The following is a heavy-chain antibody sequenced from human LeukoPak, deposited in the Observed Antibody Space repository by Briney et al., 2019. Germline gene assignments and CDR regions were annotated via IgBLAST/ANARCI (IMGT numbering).Heavy chain of an antibody. CDR1: GFTFTSST. J-gene: IGHJ4*02. V-gene: IGHV1-58*02. Sequence: SVKVSRKASGFTFTSSTIQWVRQARGQRLEWIGWIVVGSGNTNYAQKFQERVIITRDMSTTTVYMELSSLRSEDTAVYYCAGTPWFGELTLDYWGQGTLVAVSS. CDR3: AGTPWFGELTLDY. CDR2: IVVGSGNT. D-gene: IGHD3-10*01.